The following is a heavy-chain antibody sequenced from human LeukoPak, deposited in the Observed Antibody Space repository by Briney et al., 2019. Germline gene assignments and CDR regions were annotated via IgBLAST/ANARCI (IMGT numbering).Heavy chain of an antibody. D-gene: IGHD1-1*01. J-gene: IGHJ3*02. Sequence: GESLKISCKGSGYSFTSYWIGWVRQMPGKGLXXXXXXXXGDSDTRYSPSFQGQVTISADRSISTAYLQWSSLKASDTAMYYCARQWRRTGTTGKGAFDIWGQGTMVTVSS. CDR3: ARQWRRTGTTGKGAFDI. CDR1: GYSFTSYW. V-gene: IGHV5-51*01. CDR2: XXXGDSDT.